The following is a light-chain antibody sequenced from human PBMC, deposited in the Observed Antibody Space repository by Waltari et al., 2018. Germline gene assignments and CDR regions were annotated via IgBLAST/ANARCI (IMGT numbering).Light chain of an antibody. V-gene: IGLV1-51*01. CDR1: TSNIGNNY. J-gene: IGLJ3*02. CDR3: GTWDGSARV. Sequence: QSALTQPPSVSAAPGQKVTISCSGSTSNIGNNYLSWYQHLPGTAPKLLIYGNNKRPSGIPDRFSGSKSGTSATLGITGLQTGDEGDYYCGTWDGSARVFGGGTKLTVL. CDR2: GNN.